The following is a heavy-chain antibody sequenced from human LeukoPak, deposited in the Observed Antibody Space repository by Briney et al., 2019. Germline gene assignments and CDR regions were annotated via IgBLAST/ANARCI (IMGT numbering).Heavy chain of an antibody. CDR3: ARVFTSHNAGWFDP. J-gene: IGHJ5*02. Sequence: SETLSLTCTVSGGSISSYYWSWIRQPPGKGLEWLGYIYYSGSTNYNPSLKSRVTISVDTSKNQFSLKLSSVTAADTAVYYCARVFTSHNAGWFDPWGQGTLVTVSS. CDR2: IYYSGST. CDR1: GGSISSYY. D-gene: IGHD2-2*01. V-gene: IGHV4-59*01.